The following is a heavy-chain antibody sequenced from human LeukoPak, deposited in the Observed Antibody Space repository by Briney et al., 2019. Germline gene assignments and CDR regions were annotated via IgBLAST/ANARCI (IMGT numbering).Heavy chain of an antibody. Sequence: SETLSLTCTVSGYSISSGYSWGWIRQPPGKGPEWIGSIYHSGSTYYNPSLKSRVTMSVDTSKNQFSLKLSSVTAADTAVYYCARFSGSWELDYWGQGTLVTVST. D-gene: IGHD1-26*01. J-gene: IGHJ4*02. CDR2: IYHSGST. CDR3: ARFSGSWELDY. CDR1: GYSISSGYS. V-gene: IGHV4-38-2*02.